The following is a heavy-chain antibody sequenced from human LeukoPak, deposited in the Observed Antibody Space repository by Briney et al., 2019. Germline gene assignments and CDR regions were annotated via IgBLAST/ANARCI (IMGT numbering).Heavy chain of an antibody. J-gene: IGHJ3*02. V-gene: IGHV1-69*13. CDR1: GGTFSSYA. D-gene: IGHD6-13*01. Sequence: SVKVSCKASGGTFSSYAISWVRQAPGQGLEWMGGIIPIFGTANYAQKFQGRVTITADESTSTAYMELSSLRSEDTAVYYCARDRSSWYRNAFDIWGQGTMVTVSS. CDR3: ARDRSSWYRNAFDI. CDR2: IIPIFGTA.